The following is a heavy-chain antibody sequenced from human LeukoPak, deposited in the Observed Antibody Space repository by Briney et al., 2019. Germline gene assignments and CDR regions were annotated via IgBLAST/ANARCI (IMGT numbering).Heavy chain of an antibody. Sequence: GGSLRLSCAVSGFTFNNYAMDWVRQAPGKGLEWVSGVSASGGTTYYADSVKGRFTISRDNAKNSLYLQMNSLRAEDTALYYCAKGNDYGDYFYYYYYMDVWGKGTTVTVSS. CDR3: AKGNDYGDYFYYYYYMDV. V-gene: IGHV3-23*01. CDR2: VSASGGTT. CDR1: GFTFNNYA. J-gene: IGHJ6*03. D-gene: IGHD4-17*01.